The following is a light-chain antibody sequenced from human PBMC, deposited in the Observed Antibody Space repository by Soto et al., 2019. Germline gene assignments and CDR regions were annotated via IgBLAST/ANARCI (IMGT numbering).Light chain of an antibody. CDR3: LIWHSSAWV. J-gene: IGLJ3*02. CDR2: YKSDSEK. Sequence: QTVVTQPASLSASPGASASLTCTLRSGINVGAYSIYWYQQKPGSPPQYLLRYKSDSEKQQGSGVPSRFSGSKDASANAGILLISGLQSEDEADYYCLIWHSSAWVFGGGTKLTVL. CDR1: SGINVGAYS. V-gene: IGLV5-45*01.